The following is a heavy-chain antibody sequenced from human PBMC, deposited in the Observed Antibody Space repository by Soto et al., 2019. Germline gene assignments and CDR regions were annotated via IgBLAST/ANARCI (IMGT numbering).Heavy chain of an antibody. CDR1: GGSISSTNL. CDR2: IYHSGTT. V-gene: IGHV4-4*02. CDR3: AFPATADFDY. Sequence: QVQLQESGPGLVKPSGTLSLTCAVSGGSISSTNLWTWVRQSPGRGLEWIGEIYHSGTTNYSPSLKSRVNIAVDMSTNHLSRALISVTAADTAVFYCAFPATADFDYWGKGILVTVSS. J-gene: IGHJ4*02. D-gene: IGHD6-13*01.